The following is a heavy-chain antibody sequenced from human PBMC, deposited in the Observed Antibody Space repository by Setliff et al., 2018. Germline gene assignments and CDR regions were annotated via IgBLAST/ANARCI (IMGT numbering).Heavy chain of an antibody. J-gene: IGHJ6*03. Sequence: SVKVSCKASGATFSSYGISWVRQAPGQGLEWMGGTIPIFGTTNYAQKFQGRVTIITDESTTTAYMELSSLGSEDTAVYYCVREGVDTRSSTDYRYYMDVWGKGTTVTVSS. CDR2: TIPIFGTT. V-gene: IGHV1-69*05. CDR1: GATFSSYG. CDR3: VREGVDTRSSTDYRYYMDV. D-gene: IGHD5-18*01.